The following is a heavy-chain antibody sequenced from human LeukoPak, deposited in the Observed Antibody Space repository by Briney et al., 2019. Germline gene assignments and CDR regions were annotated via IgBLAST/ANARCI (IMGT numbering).Heavy chain of an antibody. V-gene: IGHV3-53*01. Sequence: GGSLRLSCAASGFTVSSNYMSWVRQAPGTGLVWVSEIYSDGSTYYAASVKGRFSISRDKSKNTVYLQMNRLRAEDTAVYYCARELREHGVFDIWGQGTMVTVSS. CDR1: GFTVSSNY. J-gene: IGHJ3*02. CDR3: ARELREHGVFDI. D-gene: IGHD1-26*01. CDR2: IYSDGST.